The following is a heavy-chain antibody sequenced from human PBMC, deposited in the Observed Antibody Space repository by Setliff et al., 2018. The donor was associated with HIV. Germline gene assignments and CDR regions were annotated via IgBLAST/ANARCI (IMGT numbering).Heavy chain of an antibody. J-gene: IGHJ5*02. V-gene: IGHV7-4-1*02. CDR3: ARDVGSVWHNFFDP. Sequence: ASVKVSCKASGYTFTSYGISWVRQAPGQGLEWMGWINTNTGYPTYAQGFTGRFVFSLDTSASTAYLQISRLRAEDTAIYYCARDVGSVWHNFFDPWGQGTLVTVSS. CDR2: INTNTGYP. CDR1: GYTFTSYG. D-gene: IGHD6-19*01.